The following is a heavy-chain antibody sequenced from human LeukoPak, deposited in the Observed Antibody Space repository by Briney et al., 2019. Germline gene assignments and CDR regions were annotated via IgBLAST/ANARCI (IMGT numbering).Heavy chain of an antibody. V-gene: IGHV3-23*01. J-gene: IGHJ6*03. CDR1: GFTFSSYA. CDR2: ISGSGGST. CDR3: AKSSGSYFGYYYYYMDV. Sequence: GGSLRLSCAASGFTFSSYAMSWVRQAPGKGLEWVSAISGSGGSTYYADSVKGRFTISRDNSKNTLYLQMNSLRAEDTAVYYCAKSSGSYFGYYYYYMDVWGKGTTVTVSS. D-gene: IGHD1-26*01.